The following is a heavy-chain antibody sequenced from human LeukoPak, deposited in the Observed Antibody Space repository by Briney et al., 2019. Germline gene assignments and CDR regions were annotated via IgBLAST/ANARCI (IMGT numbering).Heavy chain of an antibody. Sequence: SETLSLTCAVYGGSFSGYYWSWIRQPPGKGLEWIGYIYYSGSTNYNPSLKSRVTISVDKSKNQFSLKLSSVTAADTAVYYCARVKSSGWGIGFAYWGQGTLVSVSS. V-gene: IGHV4-59*01. D-gene: IGHD6-19*01. CDR2: IYYSGST. CDR3: ARVKSSGWGIGFAY. CDR1: GGSFSGYY. J-gene: IGHJ4*02.